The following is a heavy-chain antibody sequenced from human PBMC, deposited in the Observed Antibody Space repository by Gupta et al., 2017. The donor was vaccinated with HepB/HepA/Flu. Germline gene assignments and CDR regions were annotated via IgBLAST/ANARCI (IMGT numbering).Heavy chain of an antibody. Sequence: YGAASGFTFTTYGMHWVRQAPGKGLEWVAVISHDGSDKYYADSVKGRFTISRDNSKNTVYLQMNSLRAEDTAVYYCAKSKFYGDYNYFDYWGQGTLVSVSS. CDR3: AKSKFYGDYNYFDY. D-gene: IGHD4-17*01. CDR2: ISHDGSDK. CDR1: GFTFTTYG. V-gene: IGHV3-30*18. J-gene: IGHJ4*02.